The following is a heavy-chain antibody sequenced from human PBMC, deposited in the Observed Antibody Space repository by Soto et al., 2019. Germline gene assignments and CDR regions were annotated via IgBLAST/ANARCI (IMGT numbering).Heavy chain of an antibody. CDR3: ASGIVAAGTTNDYYYGMDV. CDR2: INPNSGGT. CDR1: GYTFTGYY. V-gene: IGHV1-2*04. J-gene: IGHJ6*02. Sequence: QVQLVQSGAEVKKPGASVKVSCKASGYTFTGYYMHWVRQAPGQGLEWMGWINPNSGGTNYAQKFQGWVTMTRDTSISTAYMELSRLRSDDTAVYYCASGIVAAGTTNDYYYGMDVWGQGTTVTVSS. D-gene: IGHD6-13*01.